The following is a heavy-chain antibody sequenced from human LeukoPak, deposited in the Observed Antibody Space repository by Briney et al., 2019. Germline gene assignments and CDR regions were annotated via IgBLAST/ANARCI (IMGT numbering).Heavy chain of an antibody. V-gene: IGHV4-4*07. D-gene: IGHD6-6*01. CDR1: GGSISYFY. Sequence: SETLSLTCTVSGGSISYFYWSWIRQPAGKGLEWIGRIYTSGSTNYNPSLKSRVTMSVDTSKKQFSLKLSSVAAADTVVYYCARDRGEGYSSSPFDYWGQGTLVTVSS. CDR3: ARDRGEGYSSSPFDY. J-gene: IGHJ4*02. CDR2: IYTSGST.